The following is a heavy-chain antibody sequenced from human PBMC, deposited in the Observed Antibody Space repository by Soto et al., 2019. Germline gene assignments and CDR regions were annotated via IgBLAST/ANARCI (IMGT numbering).Heavy chain of an antibody. V-gene: IGHV4-30-2*01. CDR2: IYHSGST. CDR3: FQAVDGIRVGDTVSASLLHRTSDL. Sequence: GYRRSWKRQQPGKSLEWIGYIYHSGSTYYNPSLKSRVTISVDRSKNQFSLKLSSVTAADTAVYFFFQAVDGIRVGDTVSASLLHRTSDL. D-gene: IGHD6-19*01. J-gene: IGHJ2*01. CDR1: GYR.